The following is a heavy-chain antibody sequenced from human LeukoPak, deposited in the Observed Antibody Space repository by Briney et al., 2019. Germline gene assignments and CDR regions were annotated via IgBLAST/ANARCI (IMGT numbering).Heavy chain of an antibody. CDR2: ISGSGANT. J-gene: IGHJ4*02. D-gene: IGHD2/OR15-2a*01. CDR1: GFTVCSNY. Sequence: GGSLRLSCAASGFTVCSNYMSWVRQAPGKGLEWVSTISGSGANTYYADSVKGRFTISRDNSKNTLSLQMNSLRVEDTALYYCAKYSDSTGAHYFDYWGQGTLVTVSS. V-gene: IGHV3-23*01. CDR3: AKYSDSTGAHYFDY.